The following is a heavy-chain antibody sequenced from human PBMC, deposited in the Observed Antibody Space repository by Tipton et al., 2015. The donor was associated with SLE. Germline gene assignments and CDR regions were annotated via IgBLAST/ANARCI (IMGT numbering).Heavy chain of an antibody. Sequence: TLSLTCTVSGGSISSSSYYWGWIRQPPGKGLEWIGSMYYSGSTNSNPSLKSRVTISVDTSKNQFSLNLSSVTAADTAVYYCARDHYGYNHGIDYWGQGALVTVSS. J-gene: IGHJ4*02. CDR3: ARDHYGYNHGIDY. CDR1: GGSISSSSYY. V-gene: IGHV4-39*07. CDR2: MYYSGST. D-gene: IGHD5-24*01.